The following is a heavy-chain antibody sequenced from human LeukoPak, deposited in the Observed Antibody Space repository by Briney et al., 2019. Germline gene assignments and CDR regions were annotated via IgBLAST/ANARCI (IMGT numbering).Heavy chain of an antibody. V-gene: IGHV3-48*03. CDR2: ISSSGSTI. CDR1: GFTFSSYE. D-gene: IGHD3-10*01. CDR3: AREALWFGRYYFDY. Sequence: GGSLRLSCAASGFTFSSYEMNWVRQAPGKGLEWVSYISSSGSTIYYADSVKGRFTISRDNAKNSLYLQMNSLRAEDTAVYYCAREALWFGRYYFDYWGQGTLVTVSS. J-gene: IGHJ4*02.